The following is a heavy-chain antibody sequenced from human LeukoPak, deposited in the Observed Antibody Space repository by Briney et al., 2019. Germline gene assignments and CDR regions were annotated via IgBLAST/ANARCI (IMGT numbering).Heavy chain of an antibody. CDR3: AKVPRQYYDFWSGYEYYFDY. Sequence: PGGSLRLSCAASGFTFSSYAMSWVRQAPGNGLEWVSAISGSGGSTYYADSVKGRFTISRDNSKNTLYLQMNSLRAEDTAVYYCAKVPRQYYDFWSGYEYYFDYWGQGTLVTVSS. CDR2: ISGSGGST. CDR1: GFTFSSYA. J-gene: IGHJ4*02. D-gene: IGHD3-3*01. V-gene: IGHV3-23*01.